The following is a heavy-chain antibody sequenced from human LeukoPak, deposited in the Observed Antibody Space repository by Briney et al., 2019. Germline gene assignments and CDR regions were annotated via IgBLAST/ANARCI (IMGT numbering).Heavy chain of an antibody. V-gene: IGHV3-66*02. CDR3: ARDPRGDSSGFYFDY. D-gene: IGHD3-22*01. CDR1: GFTVSNNY. CDR2: IYSGDNT. J-gene: IGHJ4*02. Sequence: GGSLRLSCAASGFTVSNNYMSWVRQAPGKGLEWVSVIYSGDNTYYVESVKGRFTISRDNSKNTLFLQMNRLRAEDTAVYYCARDPRGDSSGFYFDYWGQGTLVTVSS.